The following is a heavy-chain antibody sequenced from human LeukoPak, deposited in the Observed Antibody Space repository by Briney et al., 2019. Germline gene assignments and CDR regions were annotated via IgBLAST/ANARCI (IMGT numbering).Heavy chain of an antibody. CDR2: ISNDGTST. CDR1: GFTFSDYW. J-gene: IGHJ6*03. Sequence: GGSLRLSCAASGFTFSDYWMHWVRQVPGKGLVWVARISNDGTSTTYADSVKGRFTISRDNSKNTLYLQMNSLRAEDTAVYYCANAAYGYCSGGSCYGLAYYYYYYMDVWGKGTTVTVSS. V-gene: IGHV3-74*03. D-gene: IGHD2-15*01. CDR3: ANAAYGYCSGGSCYGLAYYYYYYMDV.